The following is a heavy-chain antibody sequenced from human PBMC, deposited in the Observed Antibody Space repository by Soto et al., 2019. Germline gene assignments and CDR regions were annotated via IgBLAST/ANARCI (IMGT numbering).Heavy chain of an antibody. CDR3: ARRYGDTYDY. V-gene: IGHV4-59*08. J-gene: IGHJ4*02. CDR1: GGSISSYY. Sequence: SETLSLTCTVSGGSISSYYWSWIRQPPGKGLEWIGYSYYSGSTNYNPSLKSRVTISVDTSKNQFSLKLSSVTAADTAVYYCARRYGDTYDYWGQGTLVTVSS. D-gene: IGHD1-1*01. CDR2: SYYSGST.